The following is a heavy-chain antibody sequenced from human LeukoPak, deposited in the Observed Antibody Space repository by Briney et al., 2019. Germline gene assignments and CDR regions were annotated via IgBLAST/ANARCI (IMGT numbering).Heavy chain of an antibody. Sequence: HSGGSLRLSCAASGFTFSSYWMSWVRQAPGKGLEWVANIKQDGSEKYYVDSVKGRFTISRDNAKNSLYLQMNSLRAEDTAVYYCARVRGSYYDSRVNAFDIWGQGTMVTVSS. CDR3: ARVRGSYYDSRVNAFDI. D-gene: IGHD3-22*01. CDR2: IKQDGSEK. J-gene: IGHJ3*02. V-gene: IGHV3-7*01. CDR1: GFTFSSYW.